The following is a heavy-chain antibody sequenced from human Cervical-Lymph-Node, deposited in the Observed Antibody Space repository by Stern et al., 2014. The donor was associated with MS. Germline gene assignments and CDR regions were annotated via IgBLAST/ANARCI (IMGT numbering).Heavy chain of an antibody. D-gene: IGHD3-3*01. Sequence: QVTLKESGPTLVTPTETLTLTCTFSGFSLSTIGVGVGWIRLPPGKALEWLALIYWDNDKRYGPSLKSRLTITKDTSKNQVVLTMAKMDPVDTATYYCEHLTTEWFYLDYWGQGTLVTVSS. V-gene: IGHV2-5*09. J-gene: IGHJ4*02. CDR1: GFSLSTIGVG. CDR3: EHLTTEWFYLDY. CDR2: IYWDNDK.